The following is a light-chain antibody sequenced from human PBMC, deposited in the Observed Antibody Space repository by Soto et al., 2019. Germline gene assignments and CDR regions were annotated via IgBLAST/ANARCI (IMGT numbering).Light chain of an antibody. CDR1: TGAVTSGDY. Sequence: QTVVTQEPSLTVSPGGTVTLTCASGTGAVTSGDYPNWFQQKPGQAPRALIYGTSNKHSWTPARFSGSLLAGKAALTLSGVQPEDEAEYYCLLYYGGAQLVFGGGTKLTVL. CDR2: GTS. J-gene: IGLJ2*01. CDR3: LLYYGGAQLV. V-gene: IGLV7-43*01.